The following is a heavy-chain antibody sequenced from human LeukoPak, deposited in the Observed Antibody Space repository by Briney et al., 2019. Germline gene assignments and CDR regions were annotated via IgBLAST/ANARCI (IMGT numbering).Heavy chain of an antibody. J-gene: IGHJ4*02. CDR3: ARGAYLAYYFDY. CDR1: GFTFSSYA. D-gene: IGHD3-10*01. Sequence: GGSLRLSCAASGFTFSSYAMHWVRQAPGKGLEWVAVISYDGSNKYYADSVKGRFTISRDNSKNTLYLQMNSLRAEDTAVYYCARGAYLAYYFDYWGQGSLVSVSS. CDR2: ISYDGSNK. V-gene: IGHV3-30-3*01.